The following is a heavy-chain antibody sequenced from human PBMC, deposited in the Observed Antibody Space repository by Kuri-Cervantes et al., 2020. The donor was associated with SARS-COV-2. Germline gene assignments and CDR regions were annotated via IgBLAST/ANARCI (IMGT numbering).Heavy chain of an antibody. D-gene: IGHD2-8*01. CDR1: GFTFSDHT. CDR2: IKNKDQGYTT. Sequence: GESLKISCAASGFTFSDHTMDWVRQAPGKGLEWVGRIKNKDQGYTTYYAASVKGRFTISRDDSKDSLYLQLNSLKSEDTAPYYCSRAGPGVSWDFWGQGTLVTVSS. J-gene: IGHJ4*02. CDR3: SRAGPGVSWDF. V-gene: IGHV3-72*01.